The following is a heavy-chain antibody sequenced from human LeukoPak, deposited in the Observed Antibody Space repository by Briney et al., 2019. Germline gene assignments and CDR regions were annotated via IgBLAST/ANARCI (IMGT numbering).Heavy chain of an antibody. CDR2: ISSSSSYI. Sequence: GGSLRLSCAASGFSSSNEMNWVRQAPGKGLEWVSSISSSSSYIYYADSVKGRFTISRDNAKNSLYLQMNSLRAEDTAVYYCARDCSSCGRSGGAFDIWGQGTMVTVSS. V-gene: IGHV3-21*01. CDR1: GFSSSNE. D-gene: IGHD2-15*01. CDR3: ARDCSSCGRSGGAFDI. J-gene: IGHJ3*02.